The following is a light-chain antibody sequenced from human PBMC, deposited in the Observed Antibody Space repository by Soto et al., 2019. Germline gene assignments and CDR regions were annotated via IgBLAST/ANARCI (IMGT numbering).Light chain of an antibody. V-gene: IGKV3-15*01. CDR1: QSVSNN. J-gene: IGKJ4*01. CDR2: GAS. CDR3: QQYNNWPSGT. Sequence: EIVMTQSPATLSVSPGERATLSCRASQSVSNNLAWYQQKPGQAPRLLIYGASTRATGIPARFSGSGSGTEFTLTISSLQSEDVAVYYCQQYNNWPSGTFGGGTKVEIK.